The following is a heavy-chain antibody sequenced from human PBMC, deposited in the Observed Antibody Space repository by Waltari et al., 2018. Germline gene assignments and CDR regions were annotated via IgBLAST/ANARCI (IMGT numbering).Heavy chain of an antibody. D-gene: IGHD5-18*01. CDR1: GGSISNLNFY. CDR2: IYRSGGT. Sequence: QVQLQESGPGLAKASQTLSLTCDVSGGSISNLNFYWGWIRQPAGKGLEWIGRIYRSGGTDYNPSLRGRASMFLDMSKNQFSLTVDSLFAADTAVYYCAVSPDTATSRAAFHFWGPGTTVSVSS. V-gene: IGHV4-61*02. J-gene: IGHJ6*02. CDR3: AVSPDTATSRAAFHF.